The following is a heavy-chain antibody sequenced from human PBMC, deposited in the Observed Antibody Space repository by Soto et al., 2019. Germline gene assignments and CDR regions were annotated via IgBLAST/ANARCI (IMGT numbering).Heavy chain of an antibody. V-gene: IGHV3-9*01. D-gene: IGHD3-9*01. CDR3: VRDTSSGWHLKDH. J-gene: IGHJ4*02. Sequence: EVDLVESGGGLAQPGRSLRLSCVASGFTFDDNGIHRVRQIPGRGLEWVSGISWNSGSIGYAESVKGRFTIFRENAKNSLYLEMNSLRQEDTALYYCVRDTSSGWHLKDHWGQGFQVSVSS. CDR1: GFTFDDNG. CDR2: ISWNSGSI.